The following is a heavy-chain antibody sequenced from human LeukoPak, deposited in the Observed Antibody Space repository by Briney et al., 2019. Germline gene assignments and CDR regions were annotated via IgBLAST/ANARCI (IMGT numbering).Heavy chain of an antibody. CDR3: ARGGVATA. Sequence: GGSLRLSCAASGFTFSSYAMHWVRQAPGKGLEWVSVIYSGGSTYYADSVKGRFTISRDNSKNTLYLQMNSLRAEDTAVYYCARGGVATAWGQGTLVTVSS. CDR2: IYSGGST. V-gene: IGHV3-53*01. J-gene: IGHJ5*02. D-gene: IGHD5-12*01. CDR1: GFTFSSYA.